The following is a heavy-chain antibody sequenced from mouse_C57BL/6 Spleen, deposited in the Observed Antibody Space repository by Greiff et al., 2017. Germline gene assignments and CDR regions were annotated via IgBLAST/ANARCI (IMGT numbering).Heavy chain of an antibody. CDR1: GFTFSDYY. CDR3: ARRGYDYDDAMDY. J-gene: IGHJ4*01. CDR2: INYDGSST. D-gene: IGHD2-4*01. Sequence: DVHLVESEGGLVQPGSSMKLSCTASGFTFSDYYMAWVRQVPEKGLEWVANINYDGSSTYYLDSLKSRFIISRDNAKNILYLQMSSLKSEDTATYYCARRGYDYDDAMDYWGKGTSVTVSS. V-gene: IGHV5-16*01.